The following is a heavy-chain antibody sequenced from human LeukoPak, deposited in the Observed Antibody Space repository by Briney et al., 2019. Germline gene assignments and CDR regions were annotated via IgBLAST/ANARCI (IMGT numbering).Heavy chain of an antibody. V-gene: IGHV3-11*01. J-gene: IGHJ2*01. CDR1: GFTFSDYY. Sequence: TGGSLRLSCAASGFTFSDYYMSWIRQAPGKGLKWVSYISSSGSTIYYADSVKGRFTISRDNAKNSLYLQMNSLRAEDTAVYYCAKDLDGDFEGYWYFDLWGRGTLVTVSS. CDR3: AKDLDGDFEGYWYFDL. D-gene: IGHD4-17*01. CDR2: ISSSGSTI.